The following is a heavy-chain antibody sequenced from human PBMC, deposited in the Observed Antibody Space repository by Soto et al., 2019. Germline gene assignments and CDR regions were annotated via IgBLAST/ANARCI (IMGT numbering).Heavy chain of an antibody. D-gene: IGHD3-10*01. J-gene: IGHJ4*02. CDR1: GFSLSNARMG. V-gene: IGHV2-26*01. CDR3: ARITPEAYYYGSGSYYTDY. CDR2: IFSNDEK. Sequence: QVTLKESGPVLVKPTETLTLTCTVSGFSLSNARMGVSWIRQPPGKALEWLAHIFSNDEKSYSTSLKSRLTISKDTSKSQVVLTMTNMDPVDTATYYCARITPEAYYYGSGSYYTDYWGQGTLVTVSS.